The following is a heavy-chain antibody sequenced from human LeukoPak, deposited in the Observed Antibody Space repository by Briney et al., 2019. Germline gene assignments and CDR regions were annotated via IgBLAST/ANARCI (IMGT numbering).Heavy chain of an antibody. J-gene: IGHJ4*02. Sequence: ASVKISCRASGYSFNSQGMNWVRRAPGQGLEWMGWINTDSGNPTYAQGFTGRFVFSVDSSVSTAYLQISNLMPEDTAKYYCARDNDSRDPPHFDYWGQGTLVTVSS. V-gene: IGHV7-4-1*02. CDR1: GYSFNSQG. CDR2: INTDSGNP. D-gene: IGHD3-16*01. CDR3: ARDNDSRDPPHFDY.